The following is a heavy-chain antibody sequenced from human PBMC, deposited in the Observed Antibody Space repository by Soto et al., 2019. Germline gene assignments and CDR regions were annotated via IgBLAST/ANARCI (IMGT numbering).Heavy chain of an antibody. V-gene: IGHV3-23*01. CDR1: GFSFSNNA. Sequence: GGSLRLSCAASGFSFSNNAMSWVRQAPGKGLEWVSVISGSGGSTHYADSVKGRFTISRDNSKNMRYLQMNSLRAEDTAVYYCAKHNGFYGDYVDYWGQGTLVTVSS. CDR3: AKHNGFYGDYVDY. J-gene: IGHJ4*02. CDR2: ISGSGGST. D-gene: IGHD4-17*01.